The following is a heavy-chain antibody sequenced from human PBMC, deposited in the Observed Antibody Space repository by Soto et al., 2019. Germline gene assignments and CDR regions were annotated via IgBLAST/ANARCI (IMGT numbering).Heavy chain of an antibody. CDR2: IIPIFGTA. D-gene: IGHD3-22*01. CDR1: GGTFSSYA. V-gene: IGHV1-69*13. CDR3: ATQLNYYDSSGYPSHY. Sequence: SVKVSCKASGGTFSSYAISWVRQAPGQGLEWMGGIIPIFGTANYAQKFQGRVTITADESTSTAYMELSSLRSEDTAVYYCATQLNYYDSSGYPSHYWGQGTFVTVSS. J-gene: IGHJ4*02.